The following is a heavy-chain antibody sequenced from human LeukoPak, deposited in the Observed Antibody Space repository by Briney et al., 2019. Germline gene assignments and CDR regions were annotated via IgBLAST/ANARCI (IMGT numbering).Heavy chain of an antibody. D-gene: IGHD1-26*01. J-gene: IGHJ4*02. Sequence: GGSLRLSCAASGFTFSSYGMHWVRQAPGKGLEWVAVIWYDGSNKYYADSVKGRFTISRDNSKNTLYLQMNSLRAEDTAVYYCARELGATTLDYWGQGTLVTVSS. CDR3: ARELGATTLDY. V-gene: IGHV3-33*01. CDR1: GFTFSSYG. CDR2: IWYDGSNK.